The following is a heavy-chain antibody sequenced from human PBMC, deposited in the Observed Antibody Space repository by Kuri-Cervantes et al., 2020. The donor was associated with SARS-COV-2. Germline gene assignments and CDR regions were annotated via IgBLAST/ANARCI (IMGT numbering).Heavy chain of an antibody. Sequence: GESLKISCAASGFTFSTYSMNWVRQAPGKGLEWVSYISSGSSTIYYADSVKGRFTISRDNARNSLYLQMNSLRAEDTAVYHCARDPHITLIRGAYFDLWGRGTLVTVSS. CDR2: ISSGSSTI. V-gene: IGHV3-48*01. CDR3: ARDPHITLIRGAYFDL. D-gene: IGHD3-10*01. J-gene: IGHJ2*01. CDR1: GFTFSTYS.